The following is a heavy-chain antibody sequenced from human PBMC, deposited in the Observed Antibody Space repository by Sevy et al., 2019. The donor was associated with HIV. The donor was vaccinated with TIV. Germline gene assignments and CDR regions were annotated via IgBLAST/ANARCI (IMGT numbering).Heavy chain of an antibody. D-gene: IGHD3-16*01. CDR3: ASSEGGALSSFDY. Sequence: SVKVSCKASGGTFSSYAISWVRQAPGQGLEWMGGIIPIFGTANYAQKFQGRVTITADESTSTAYMELSSPRSEDTAVYYCASSEGGALSSFDYWGQGTLVTVSS. V-gene: IGHV1-69*13. CDR2: IIPIFGTA. CDR1: GGTFSSYA. J-gene: IGHJ4*02.